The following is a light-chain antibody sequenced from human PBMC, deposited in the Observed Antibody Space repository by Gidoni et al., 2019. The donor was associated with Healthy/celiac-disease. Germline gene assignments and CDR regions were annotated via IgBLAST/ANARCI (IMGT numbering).Light chain of an antibody. CDR3: QSYDSSLSGHNYV. V-gene: IGLV1-40*01. Sequence: QSVLTQPPSVSGAPGQRVTISCTGSSSNIGAGYDVHWYQQLPGPAPNLPIYGNSNRPSGVPDRFSGSKSGTSASLAITGLQAEDEADYYCQSYDSSLSGHNYVFGTGTKVTVL. CDR2: GNS. J-gene: IGLJ1*01. CDR1: SSNIGAGYD.